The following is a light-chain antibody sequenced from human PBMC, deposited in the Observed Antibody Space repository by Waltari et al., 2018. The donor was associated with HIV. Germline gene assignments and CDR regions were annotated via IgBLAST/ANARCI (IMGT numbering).Light chain of an antibody. J-gene: IGLJ1*01. CDR3: VAWDDSLSGYV. Sequence: QSVLTQPPSASGTLGQSVTISCPGSSSQVGSKPVYWFQQVSGTAPKLLIYRDYQRRSGIPDRFSGSKSGASASLTISGLRSEDEADYYCVAWDDSLSGYVFGTGTKVSVL. CDR1: SSQVGSKP. V-gene: IGLV1-47*01. CDR2: RDY.